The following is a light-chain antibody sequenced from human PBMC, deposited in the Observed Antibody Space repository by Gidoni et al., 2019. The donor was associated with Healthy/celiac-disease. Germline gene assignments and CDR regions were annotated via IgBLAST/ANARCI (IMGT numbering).Light chain of an antibody. CDR3: VQSYNTRRT. V-gene: IGKV1-39*01. CDR1: QSISRY. Sequence: QPTKSPSSLSASVGDRVTDTCRASQSISRYVSWYQQRPRKAPRLLIYAASCFQSGVPSRFSGSGSGTEFTLAISILQPRDFAAYFCVQSYNTRRTFGQGTKVEIK. CDR2: AAS. J-gene: IGKJ1*01.